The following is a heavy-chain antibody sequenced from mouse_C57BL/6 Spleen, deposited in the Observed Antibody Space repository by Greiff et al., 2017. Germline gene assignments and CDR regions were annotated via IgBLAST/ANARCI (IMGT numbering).Heavy chain of an antibody. Sequence: QVQLKQPGAELVRPGSSVKLSCKASGYTFTSYWMHWVKQRPIQGLEWIGNIDPSDSETHYNQKFKDKATLTVDKSSSTAYMQLSSLTSEDSAVYYCAREANWELAYWGQGTLVTVSA. CDR3: AREANWELAY. V-gene: IGHV1-52*01. CDR1: GYTFTSYW. D-gene: IGHD4-1*01. J-gene: IGHJ3*01. CDR2: IDPSDSET.